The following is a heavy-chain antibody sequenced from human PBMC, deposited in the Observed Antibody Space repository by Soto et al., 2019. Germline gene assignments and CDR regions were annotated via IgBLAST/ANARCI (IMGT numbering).Heavy chain of an antibody. CDR3: VRKSIRATTGPY. J-gene: IGHJ4*02. V-gene: IGHV3-48*01. Sequence: EAQLVESGGGLVQPGGSLRLSCAASGFTFSTSSMSWVRQAPGKGQEWVSYTRFSGGIIYYADSVSGRFAISRDNAKNSLYLEMNSLRAEDTAVYYCVRKSIRATTGPYWGQGTLVTVSS. CDR2: TRFSGGII. CDR1: GFTFSTSS. D-gene: IGHD1-1*01.